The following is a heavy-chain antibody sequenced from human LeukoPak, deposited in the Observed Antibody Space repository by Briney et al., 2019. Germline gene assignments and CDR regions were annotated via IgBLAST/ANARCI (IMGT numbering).Heavy chain of an antibody. CDR3: ATVYSSGWYHDY. V-gene: IGHV1-2*02. D-gene: IGHD6-19*01. J-gene: IGHJ4*02. CDR2: INPKSGDT. CDR1: VYTFTDYY. Sequence: ASVTVSCTSSVYTFTDYYMHWVRQAPGQGLEWMGWINPKSGDTTYAQKFQGRVTMTRDTSMSTAYMELSSLRSDDTAVYYCATVYSSGWYHDYWGQGTLVTVSS.